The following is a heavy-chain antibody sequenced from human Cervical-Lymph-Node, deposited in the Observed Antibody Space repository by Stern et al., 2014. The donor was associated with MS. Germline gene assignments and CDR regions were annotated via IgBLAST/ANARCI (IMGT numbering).Heavy chain of an antibody. Sequence: QLQLQESGPRLVKPSQTLSLTCTVSGGSISSSDYYWSWIRQHPEKGLDWIGYIHYTVSTYSNPSLKSRFTISIYTSKNQFSLKLSSVTAADTAIYYCARSQNGRLLHYFFDSWGQGTLVTVSS. D-gene: IGHD2-15*01. CDR2: IHYTVST. CDR3: ARSQNGRLLHYFFDS. V-gene: IGHV4-31*03. J-gene: IGHJ4*02. CDR1: GGSISSSDYY.